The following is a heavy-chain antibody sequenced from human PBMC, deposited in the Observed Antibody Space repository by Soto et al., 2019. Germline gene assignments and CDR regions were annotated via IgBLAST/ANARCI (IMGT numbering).Heavy chain of an antibody. Sequence: SETLSLTCAVYGYSISSGYYWGWIRQPPGKGLEWIGSIYHSGSTYYNPSLKSRVTISVDTSKNQFSLKLSSVTAADTAVYYCARDPTYYYDSSGYLHNWFDPWGQGTLVTVSS. CDR3: ARDPTYYYDSSGYLHNWFDP. J-gene: IGHJ5*02. V-gene: IGHV4-38-2*02. CDR2: IYHSGST. D-gene: IGHD3-22*01. CDR1: GYSISSGYY.